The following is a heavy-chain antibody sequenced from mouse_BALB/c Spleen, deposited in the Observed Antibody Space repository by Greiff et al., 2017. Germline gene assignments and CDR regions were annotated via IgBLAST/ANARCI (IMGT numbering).Heavy chain of an antibody. D-gene: IGHD4-1*01. CDR1: GYSITSDYA. Sequence: EVQLVESGPGLVKPSQSLSLTCTVTGYSITSDYAWNWIRQFPGNKLEWMGYISYSGSTSYNPSLKSRISITRDTSKNQFFLQLNSVTTEDTATYSCARGNWDGTDYWGQGTTLTVSS. CDR2: ISYSGST. J-gene: IGHJ2*01. V-gene: IGHV3-2*02. CDR3: ARGNWDGTDY.